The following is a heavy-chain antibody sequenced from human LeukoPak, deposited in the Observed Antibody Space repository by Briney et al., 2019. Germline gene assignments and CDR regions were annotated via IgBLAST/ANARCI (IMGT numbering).Heavy chain of an antibody. D-gene: IGHD3-22*01. CDR3: ARDILDSSGYYYASP. CDR2: INPNSGGT. Sequence: ASVKVSCKASGYPFTGYYMHWVRQAPGQGLEWMGWINPNSGGTNYAQKFQGRVTMTRDTSISTAYMELSRLRSDDTAVYYCARDILDSSGYYYASPWGQGTLVTVSS. V-gene: IGHV1-2*02. CDR1: GYPFTGYY. J-gene: IGHJ5*02.